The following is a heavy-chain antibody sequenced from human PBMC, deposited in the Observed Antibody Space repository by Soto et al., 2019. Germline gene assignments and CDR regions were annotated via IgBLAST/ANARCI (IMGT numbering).Heavy chain of an antibody. CDR1: GGSISSVGYS. J-gene: IGHJ4*02. Sequence: QVQLQESGPGLVKPSQTLSLTCTVSGGSISSVGYSWSWIRQHPGKGLEWIGYIYYSGSTYYNPSLKCRVTISVDPSKNQFSLKLSSVTAADTAVYDCAGGSVVAATLFDYWGQGTLVTVSS. D-gene: IGHD2-15*01. V-gene: IGHV4-31*03. CDR3: AGGSVVAATLFDY. CDR2: IYYSGST.